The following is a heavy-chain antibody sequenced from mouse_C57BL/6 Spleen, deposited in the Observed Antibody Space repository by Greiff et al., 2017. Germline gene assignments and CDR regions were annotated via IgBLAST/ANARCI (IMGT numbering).Heavy chain of an antibody. J-gene: IGHJ1*03. CDR1: GYTFTSYW. V-gene: IGHV1-72*01. Sequence: QVQLQQPGAELVKPGASVKLSCKASGYTFTSYWMHWVKQRPGRGLEWIGSIDPNSGGTKYNEKFKSKATLTVDKPSSTAYMQLSSLASEDSAVYKCAREGRGYFDVWGTGTTVTVSS. CDR2: IDPNSGGT. CDR3: AREGRGYFDV. D-gene: IGHD1-1*01.